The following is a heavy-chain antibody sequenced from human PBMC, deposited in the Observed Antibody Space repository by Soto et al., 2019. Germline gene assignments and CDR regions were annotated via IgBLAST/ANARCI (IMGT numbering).Heavy chain of an antibody. V-gene: IGHV3-30-3*01. J-gene: IGHJ4*02. D-gene: IGHD3-3*01. CDR3: AREQNLYYDFLSGYYTGGF. CDR2: ISYDGSNK. Sequence: QVQLVESGGGVVQPGRSLRLSCAAPGFTFSSYAMHWVRQAPGKGLERVAGISYDGSNKSYAYSVKGRFTISRDKSKNTLYLQMNSLRAEDTGVYYCAREQNLYYDFLSGYYTGGFWGQGTLVTVSS. CDR1: GFTFSSYA.